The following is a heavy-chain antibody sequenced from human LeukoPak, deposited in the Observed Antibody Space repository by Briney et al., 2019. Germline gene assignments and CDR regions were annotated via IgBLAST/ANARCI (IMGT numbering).Heavy chain of an antibody. CDR1: GFAFSSYS. V-gene: IGHV3-21*01. CDR2: ISSSSSYI. Sequence: PGGSLRLSCAASGFAFSSYSMHWVRQAPGKGLEWVSSISSSSSYIYYADSVKGRFTISRDNAKNSLYLQTNSLRAEDTAVYYCATLYYYGSGSYYNEDAFDIWGQGTMVTVSS. J-gene: IGHJ3*02. D-gene: IGHD3-10*01. CDR3: ATLYYYGSGSYYNEDAFDI.